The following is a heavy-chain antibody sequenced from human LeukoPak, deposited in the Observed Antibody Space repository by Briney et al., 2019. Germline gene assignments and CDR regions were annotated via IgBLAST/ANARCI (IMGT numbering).Heavy chain of an antibody. V-gene: IGHV4-39*01. Sequence: SETLSLTCTVSGGSISSSSYYWGWIRQPPGKGLEWIGSIYYSGSTYYNPSLKSRVTISVDTSKNQFSLKLSSVTAADTAVYYCARQADDYGDYGWFDPRGQGTLVTVSS. CDR2: IYYSGST. D-gene: IGHD4-17*01. J-gene: IGHJ5*02. CDR3: ARQADDYGDYGWFDP. CDR1: GGSISSSSYY.